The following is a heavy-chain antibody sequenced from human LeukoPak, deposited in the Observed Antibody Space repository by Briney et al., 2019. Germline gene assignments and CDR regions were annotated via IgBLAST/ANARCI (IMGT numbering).Heavy chain of an antibody. J-gene: IGHJ4*02. Sequence: ASVTVSFKSSGYTFTGYYLHWVRPARAQGREWMGWINPNSVGINYEQKFQGRVTMTRDTSISTAYMELSRLRSDDTAVYYCARDQRYSGSYSAYYFDYWGQGTLVSVSS. CDR1: GYTFTGYY. CDR2: INPNSVGI. CDR3: ARDQRYSGSYSAYYFDY. D-gene: IGHD1-26*01. V-gene: IGHV1-2*02.